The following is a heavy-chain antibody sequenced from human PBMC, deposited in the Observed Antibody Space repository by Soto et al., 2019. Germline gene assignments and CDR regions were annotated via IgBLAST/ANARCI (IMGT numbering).Heavy chain of an antibody. CDR1: GFTVGRNY. CDR2: IYSDGST. V-gene: IGHV3-53*02. J-gene: IGHJ6*02. CDR3: ARRFYGMDV. Sequence: QLVATGGGLLQPGGSLRVSCAASGFTVGRNYMSWVRQAPGKGLEWGSVIYSDGSTYYADSVKGRFTISRDNSKNTLYLQMNSLRAEDTAVYYCARRFYGMDVWGQGTTVTVSS.